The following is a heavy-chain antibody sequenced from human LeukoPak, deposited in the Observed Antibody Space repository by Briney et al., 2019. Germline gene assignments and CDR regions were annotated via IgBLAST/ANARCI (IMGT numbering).Heavy chain of an antibody. D-gene: IGHD4-17*01. V-gene: IGHV3-20*04. Sequence: GGSLRLSCAASGFTFINYGMSWVRQAPGKGLEWVSGINWNGGNTDYADSVKGRFTISRDNAKNSLYLQMNSLRAEDTAVYYCARYYGDYVGGGYFDYWGQGTLVTVSS. CDR3: ARYYGDYVGGGYFDY. CDR1: GFTFINYG. CDR2: INWNGGNT. J-gene: IGHJ4*02.